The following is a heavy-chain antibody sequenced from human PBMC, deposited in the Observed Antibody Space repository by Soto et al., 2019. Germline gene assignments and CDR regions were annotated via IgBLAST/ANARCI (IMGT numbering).Heavy chain of an antibody. V-gene: IGHV3-23*01. CDR2: ISGSGGST. CDR3: AKDLGIAAACTGSYYHYGICS. Sequence: FLRLSCAASGFTFSSYAMSWVRQAPGKGLEWVSAISGSGGSTYYADSVKGRFTISRDNSKNTLYLQMNSMRAEYTAVYYWAKDLGIAAACTGSYYHYGICSWDRGSTVSVAS. D-gene: IGHD6-13*01. CDR1: GFTFSSYA. J-gene: IGHJ6*02.